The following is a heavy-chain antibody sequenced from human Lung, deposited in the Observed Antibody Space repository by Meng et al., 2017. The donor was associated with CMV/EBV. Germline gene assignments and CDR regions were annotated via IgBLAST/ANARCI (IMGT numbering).Heavy chain of an antibody. CDR2: VRGSGSTT. CDR3: AKDLLAAYFSYYAREV. Sequence: GESLKISCAASGFTFNTHAMNWVRQAPGKGLEWIAGVRGSGSTTYYADSVRGRFTVSRDNSKNTLDLQMDSLRPADTAVYYCAKDLLAAYFSYYAREVWGPGTXVTVAS. CDR1: GFTFNTHA. D-gene: IGHD2-21*01. J-gene: IGHJ6*01. V-gene: IGHV3-23*01.